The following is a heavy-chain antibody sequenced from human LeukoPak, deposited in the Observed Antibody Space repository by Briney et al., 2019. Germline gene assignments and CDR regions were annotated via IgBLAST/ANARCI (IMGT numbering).Heavy chain of an antibody. Sequence: GGSLRLSCAASGCTFSDYYMSWIRQAPGKGLEWVSYISSSGSTIYYADSVRGRSTISRDNAKNSLYLQMNSLRAEDTAVYYCARDHCSSTSCYIGYWGQGTLVTVSS. CDR1: GCTFSDYY. CDR2: ISSSGSTI. D-gene: IGHD2-2*02. J-gene: IGHJ4*02. CDR3: ARDHCSSTSCYIGY. V-gene: IGHV3-11*01.